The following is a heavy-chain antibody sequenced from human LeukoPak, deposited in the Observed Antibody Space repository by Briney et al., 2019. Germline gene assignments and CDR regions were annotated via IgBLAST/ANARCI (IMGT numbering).Heavy chain of an antibody. CDR3: ARVAYGSGSRLIDC. CDR2: AYYSGLT. Sequence: SETLSLTCTVSGGSINSTNYNWGWIRQPPRRGPEWLASAYYSGLTYYNSSLKSRVSISVDTSKNQFSLKLTSVTAADTAVYYCARVAYGSGSRLIDCWGQGTLVTISS. CDR1: GGSINSTNYN. J-gene: IGHJ4*02. V-gene: IGHV4-39*07. D-gene: IGHD3-10*01.